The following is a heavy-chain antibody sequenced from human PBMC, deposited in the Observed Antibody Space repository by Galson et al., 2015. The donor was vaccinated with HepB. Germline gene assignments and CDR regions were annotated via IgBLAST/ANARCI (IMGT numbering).Heavy chain of an antibody. D-gene: IGHD6-13*01. V-gene: IGHV1-69*04. J-gene: IGHJ4*02. CDR3: ASEGDSSFYFDY. CDR1: GGTFSSYA. Sequence: SVKVSCKASGGTFSSYAISWVRQAPGQGLEWMGRIIPILGIANYAQKFQGRVTITADKSTSTAYMELSSLRSEDTAVYYCASEGDSSFYFDYWGQGTLVTVSS. CDR2: IIPILGIA.